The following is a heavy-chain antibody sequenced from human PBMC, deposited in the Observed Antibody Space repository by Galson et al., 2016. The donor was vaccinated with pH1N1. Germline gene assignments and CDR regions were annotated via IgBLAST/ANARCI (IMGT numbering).Heavy chain of an antibody. J-gene: IGHJ6*02. D-gene: IGHD3-16*01. CDR2: ISYNGNDQ. Sequence: SLRLSCAASGFTFSSYNMHWVRQAPGKGLEWVAFISYNGNDQSYAESLKGRFTISRDNSKNTLYLQVNSLRTEDTSVFYCAREDWSYADTYYNGMDVWGQGTTVTVSS. CDR1: GFTFSSYN. CDR3: AREDWSYADTYYNGMDV. V-gene: IGHV3-30*03.